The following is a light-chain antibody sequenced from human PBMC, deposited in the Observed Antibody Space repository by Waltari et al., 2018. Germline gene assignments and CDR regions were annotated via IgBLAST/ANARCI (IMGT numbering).Light chain of an antibody. CDR2: EVS. CDR3: ASYTSSDSWV. CDR1: SSDVGGYNY. J-gene: IGLJ3*02. Sequence: QSALTQPASVSGSPGQSLTIPCTGTSSDVGGYNYVSWYQQHPGKAPKPMIYEVSNRPSGVSNRFSGSKSGNTASLTFSGLQAEDEADYYCASYTSSDSWVFGGGTKLTVL. V-gene: IGLV2-14*01.